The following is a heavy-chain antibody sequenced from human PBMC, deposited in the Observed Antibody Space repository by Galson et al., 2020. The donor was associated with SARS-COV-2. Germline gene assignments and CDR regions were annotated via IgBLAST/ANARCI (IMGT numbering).Heavy chain of an antibody. CDR1: GYRFTGHG. CDR3: ARSGKLYCSGGTCYFDL. D-gene: IGHD2-15*01. J-gene: IGHJ4*02. CDR2: ISGYNGNT. V-gene: IGHV1-18*01. Sequence: ASVKVSCKTSGYRFTGHGISWVRQAPGQGLEWMSWISGYNGNTDYAQNIQGRVTLTTDTSATTAYMELTNLSSDDTAVYYCARSGKLYCSGGTCYFDLWGQGTLVTVSS.